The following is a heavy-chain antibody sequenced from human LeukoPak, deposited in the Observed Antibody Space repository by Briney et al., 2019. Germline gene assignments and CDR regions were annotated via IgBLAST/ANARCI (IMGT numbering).Heavy chain of an antibody. CDR2: IYHSGST. CDR3: AREAPAASHINWFDP. V-gene: IGHV4-30-2*01. Sequence: KPSETLSLTCTVSGGSISSYSWSWIRQPPGKGLEWIGYIYHSGSTYYNPSLKSRVTISVDRSKNQFSLKLSSVTAADTAVYCCAREAPAASHINWFDPWGQGTLVTVSS. J-gene: IGHJ5*02. CDR1: GGSISSYS. D-gene: IGHD2-21*01.